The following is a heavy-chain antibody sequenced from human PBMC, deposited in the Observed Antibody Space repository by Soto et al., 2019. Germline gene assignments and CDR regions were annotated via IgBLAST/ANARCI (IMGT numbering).Heavy chain of an antibody. V-gene: IGHV3-33*01. CDR2: IWYDGSNK. Sequence: GGSLRLSCAASGFTFSSYGMHWVRQAPGKGLEWVAVIWYDGSNKYYADSVKGRFTISRDNSKNTLYLQMNSLRAEDTAVYYCARERAGPNSSGPVGGDCYGMDVWGQGTTVTVSS. D-gene: IGHD3-22*01. CDR3: ARERAGPNSSGPVGGDCYGMDV. CDR1: GFTFSSYG. J-gene: IGHJ6*02.